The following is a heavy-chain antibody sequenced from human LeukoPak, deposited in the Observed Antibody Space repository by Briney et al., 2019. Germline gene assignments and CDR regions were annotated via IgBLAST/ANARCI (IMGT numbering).Heavy chain of an antibody. J-gene: IGHJ3*02. CDR1: GFTFSGSI. Sequence: GGSLRLSCAASGFTFSGSIMHWVRQAAGKGLEWVGRIRSKRNNYATAYAASVKGRFTISRDDSKNTAYPHMDSLKTEDTALYYCSRLEDSSPIEVALDIWGQGTVVTVSS. V-gene: IGHV3-73*01. CDR2: IRSKRNNYAT. D-gene: IGHD6-13*01. CDR3: SRLEDSSPIEVALDI.